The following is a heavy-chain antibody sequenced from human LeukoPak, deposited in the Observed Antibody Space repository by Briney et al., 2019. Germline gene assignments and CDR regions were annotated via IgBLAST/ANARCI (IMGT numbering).Heavy chain of an antibody. J-gene: IGHJ4*02. CDR2: IYYSGST. CDR3: ARGSYRYGLDY. V-gene: IGHV4-59*07. D-gene: IGHD3-16*02. Sequence: SDTLSLTCTVSGGSISSYYWSWIRQPPGQGLEWIGYIYYSGSTNYNPSLKSRVTISVDTSKNQFSLKLSSVTAADTAVYYCARGSYRYGLDYWGQGTLVTVSS. CDR1: GGSISSYY.